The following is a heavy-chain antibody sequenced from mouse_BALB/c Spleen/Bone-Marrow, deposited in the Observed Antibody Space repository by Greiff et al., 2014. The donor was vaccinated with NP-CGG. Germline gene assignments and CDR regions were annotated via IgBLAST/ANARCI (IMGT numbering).Heavy chain of an antibody. V-gene: IGHV7-1*02. J-gene: IGHJ3*01. CDR2: SRNKAKHYTT. CDR1: GFTFSDFY. D-gene: IGHD2-10*02. CDR3: ARDVGYGNYFVY. Sequence: EVHLVESGGGLVQPGDSLRLSCATSGFTFSDFYMEWVRQPPGKRLEWIAASRNKAKHYTTEYSASVKGRFIVSRDTSQSILYLQMNALRAEDTAIYYCARDVGYGNYFVYWGQGTPVTVSA.